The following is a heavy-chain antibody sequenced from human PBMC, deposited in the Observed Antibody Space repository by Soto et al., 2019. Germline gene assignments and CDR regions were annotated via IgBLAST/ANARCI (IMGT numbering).Heavy chain of an antibody. D-gene: IGHD1-7*01. CDR3: SRRELPPEYFQH. CDR1: GYSFTSYW. J-gene: IGHJ1*01. V-gene: IGHV5-51*01. Sequence: PGQSLKISCKSSGYSFTSYWIGWVRQMPGKGLEWMGIIYPGDSDTRYSPSFQGQVTISADKSISTAYLQWSSLKASDTAMYYCSRRELPPEYFQHWGQGTLVTVSS. CDR2: IYPGDSDT.